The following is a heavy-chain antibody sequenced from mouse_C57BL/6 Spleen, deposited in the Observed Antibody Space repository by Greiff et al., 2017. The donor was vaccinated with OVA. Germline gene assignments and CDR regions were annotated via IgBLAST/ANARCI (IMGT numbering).Heavy chain of an antibody. J-gene: IGHJ3*01. CDR1: GYTFTSYW. V-gene: IGHV1-69*01. D-gene: IGHD1-1*01. CDR3: ARRAGSSPFAY. Sequence: QVQLQQPGAELVMPGASVKLSCKASGYTFTSYWMHWVKQRPGQGLEWIGEIDPSDSYTNYNQKFKGKSTLTVDKSSSTAYVQLSSLTSEDSAVYYCARRAGSSPFAYWGQGTLVTVSA. CDR2: IDPSDSYT.